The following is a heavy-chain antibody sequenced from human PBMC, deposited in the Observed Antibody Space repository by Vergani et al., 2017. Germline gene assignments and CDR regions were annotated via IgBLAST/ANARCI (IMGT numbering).Heavy chain of an antibody. CDR2: ISYDETQK. CDR3: ATKSCGTPGCQIDFFRV. CDR1: GFTPSYYG. V-gene: IGHV3-30*03. J-gene: IGHJ4*03. Sequence: QVHLVESGGGVVQPGRSLRLSCVVSGFTPSYYGMHWVRQAPGKGREWVAVISYDETQKYYADSVKGRFTISRDNSKSTLYLQMNSLRTEDTAVYYCATKSCGTPGCQIDFFRVWGQGTLVTVSS. D-gene: IGHD2-15*01.